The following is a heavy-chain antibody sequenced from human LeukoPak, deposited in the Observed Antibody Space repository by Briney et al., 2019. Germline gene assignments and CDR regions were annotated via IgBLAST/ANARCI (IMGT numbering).Heavy chain of an antibody. Sequence: GGSLRLSCAASGFTFSSYHMNWVRQAPGKGLEWVSSITSSSSYIYYADSVKGRFTISRDNAKNSLYLQMNSLRAEDTAVYYCANSRYDSSGYYGIIGYWGQGTLVTVSS. V-gene: IGHV3-21*01. J-gene: IGHJ4*02. CDR3: ANSRYDSSGYYGIIGY. CDR2: ITSSSSYI. CDR1: GFTFSSYH. D-gene: IGHD3-22*01.